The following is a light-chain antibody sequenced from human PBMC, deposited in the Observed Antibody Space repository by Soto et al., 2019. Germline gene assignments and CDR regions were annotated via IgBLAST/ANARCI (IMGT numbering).Light chain of an antibody. J-gene: IGKJ2*01. Sequence: DIQMTQSPYTLSASVGDRVTITCRASQSIDTWLAWYQQKPGKAPKLLIHKAIILQSGVPSRFSGSASGTYFSLTIITLHPDDFATDYFQRYNDYQYVFGQGTKL. V-gene: IGKV1-5*03. CDR1: QSIDTW. CDR2: KAI. CDR3: QRYNDYQYV.